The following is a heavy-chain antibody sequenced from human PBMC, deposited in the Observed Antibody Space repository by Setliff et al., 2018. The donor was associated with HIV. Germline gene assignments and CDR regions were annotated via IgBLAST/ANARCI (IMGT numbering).Heavy chain of an antibody. CDR3: AREIGDYYDSSGYYPPTDYYYGMDV. V-gene: IGHV1-18*01. CDR2: ISAYNGNT. J-gene: IGHJ6*02. CDR1: GYTFTSYD. Sequence: ASVKVSCKASGYTFTSYDISWVRQAPGQGFEWMGWISAYNGNTNYAQKLQGRVTMTTDTSTSTAYMELRSLRSDDTAVYYCAREIGDYYDSSGYYPPTDYYYGMDVWGQGTTVTVSS. D-gene: IGHD3-22*01.